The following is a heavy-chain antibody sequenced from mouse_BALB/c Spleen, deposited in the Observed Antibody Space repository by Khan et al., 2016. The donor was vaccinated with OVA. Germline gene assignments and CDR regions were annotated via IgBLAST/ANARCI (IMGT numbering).Heavy chain of an antibody. CDR2: ISPGSGSA. Sequence: DLVKPGASVKLSCKASGYTFTSYWINWIKQRPGQGLEWVGQISPGSGSAYYNEVFKGKATLTIDTSSTTAYIQLSSLSSEDSAVYFCARSYYYGRSLYAMDYWGQGTSVTVSS. V-gene: IGHV1S41*01. CDR3: ARSYYYGRSLYAMDY. D-gene: IGHD1-1*01. J-gene: IGHJ4*01. CDR1: GYTFTSYW.